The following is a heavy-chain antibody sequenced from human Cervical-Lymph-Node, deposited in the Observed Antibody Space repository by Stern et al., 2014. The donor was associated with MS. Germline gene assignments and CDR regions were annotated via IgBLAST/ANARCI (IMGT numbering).Heavy chain of an antibody. V-gene: IGHV3-33*01. CDR3: AREGGNTAEYFQH. J-gene: IGHJ1*01. CDR2: IWYDGSNR. D-gene: IGHD4-23*01. Sequence: VQLLESGGGVVQPGRSLRLSCAASGFTFSSSGMHWVRQAPGKGLEWLAIIWYDGSNRYEADSVKGRFTISRDNSKNTLYLQMNSLRAEDTAVYYCAREGGNTAEYFQHWGQGTLVTVSS. CDR1: GFTFSSSG.